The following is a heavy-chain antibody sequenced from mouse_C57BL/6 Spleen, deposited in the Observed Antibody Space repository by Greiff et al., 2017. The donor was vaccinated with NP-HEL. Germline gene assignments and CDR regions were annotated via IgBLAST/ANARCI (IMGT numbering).Heavy chain of an antibody. D-gene: IGHD1-1*01. CDR2: INPNNGGT. V-gene: IGHV1-18*01. J-gene: IGHJ1*03. Sequence: EVQLQQSGPELVKPGASVKIPCKASGYTFTDYNMDWVKQSHGKSLEWIGDINPNNGGTIYNQKFKGKATLTVDKSSSTAYMELRSLTSEDTAVYYCARRGYGSSYRYVDVWGTGTTVTVSS. CDR1: GYTFTDYN. CDR3: ARRGYGSSYRYVDV.